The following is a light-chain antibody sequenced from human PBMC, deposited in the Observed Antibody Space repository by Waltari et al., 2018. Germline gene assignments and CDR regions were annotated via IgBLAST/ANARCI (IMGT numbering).Light chain of an antibody. J-gene: IGLJ2*01. CDR3: CSYAGSYTVV. CDR1: SGDVGGYNY. Sequence: QSALTQPRSVSGSPGQSVTISCTGTSGDVGGYNYLSWYQQDPGKAPKVMIYDVSKRPSGVRDRFSGSKSGNTASLTISGLQAEDEADYYCCSYAGSYTVVFGGGTKLTVL. V-gene: IGLV2-11*01. CDR2: DVS.